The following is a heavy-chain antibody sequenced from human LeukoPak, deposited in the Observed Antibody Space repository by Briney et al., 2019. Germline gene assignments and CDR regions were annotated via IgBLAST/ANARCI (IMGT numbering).Heavy chain of an antibody. CDR2: IKEDGSEK. CDR1: GFTFSSYW. D-gene: IGHD3-10*01. Sequence: GGSLRLSCAASGFTFSSYWMSWIRQAPGKGLEWVANIKEDGSEKNYVDSVKGRFTISRDNAKNSLYLQMNSLRAEDTAVYSCSRDFRGLWGQGTMVTVSS. J-gene: IGHJ3*01. CDR3: SRDFRGL. V-gene: IGHV3-7*01.